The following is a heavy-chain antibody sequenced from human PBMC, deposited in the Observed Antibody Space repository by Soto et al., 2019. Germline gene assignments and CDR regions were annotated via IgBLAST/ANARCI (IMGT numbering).Heavy chain of an antibody. CDR3: AREYAAAAGTAYDY. Sequence: EVQLVESGGGLVQPGGSLRLSCAASGFTFSSYSMNWVRQAPGKGLEWVSYISSSSSTIYYADSVKGRFTISRDNAKNSLYLQMKSLRDEDTAVYYCAREYAAAAGTAYDYWGQGTLVTVSS. J-gene: IGHJ4*02. D-gene: IGHD6-13*01. CDR1: GFTFSSYS. V-gene: IGHV3-48*02. CDR2: ISSSSSTI.